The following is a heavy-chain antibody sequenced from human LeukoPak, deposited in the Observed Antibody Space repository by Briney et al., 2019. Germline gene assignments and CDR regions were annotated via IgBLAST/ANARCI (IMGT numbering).Heavy chain of an antibody. CDR1: GFTFSNAW. V-gene: IGHV3-15*01. D-gene: IGHD1-7*01. J-gene: IGHJ3*02. CDR2: IKSKTDGGTT. CDR3: TTPNYDDAFDI. Sequence: GGSLRLSCAASGFTFSNAWMSWVRQAPGKGLEWVGRIKSKTDGGTTDYAAPVKGRVTISRDDSKNTLYLQMNSLKTEDTAVYYCTTPNYDDAFDIWGQGTMVTVSS.